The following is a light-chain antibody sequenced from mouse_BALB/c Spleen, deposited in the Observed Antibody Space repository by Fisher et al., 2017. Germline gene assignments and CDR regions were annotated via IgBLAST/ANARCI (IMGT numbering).Light chain of an antibody. CDR2: STS. CDR3: HQYHRSPRT. Sequence: IVLTQTTAIMSASPGERVTMTCTASSSVSSSYLHWYQQKPGSSPKLWIYSTSNLASGVPARFSVIGSGTSYYLTISSMEAEDAATYYCHQYHRSPRTFGGGTKLEI. J-gene: IGKJ1*01. CDR1: SSVSSSY. V-gene: IGKV4-74*01.